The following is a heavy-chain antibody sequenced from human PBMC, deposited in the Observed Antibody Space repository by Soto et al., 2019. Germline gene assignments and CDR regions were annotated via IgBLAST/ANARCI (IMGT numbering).Heavy chain of an antibody. V-gene: IGHV4-30-2*01. J-gene: IGHJ6*02. CDR3: ARDGAWRGFDV. CDR1: GDSISSGGYS. Sequence: SETLSLTCAVSGDSISSGGYSWSWIRQPPGKGLEWVGYIDRSGSTYYNPSLKSRVTISADRSNNRFSLILNPVTAADTAVCFCARDGAWRGFDVWGQGTTVTVSS. D-gene: IGHD1-26*01. CDR2: IDRSGST.